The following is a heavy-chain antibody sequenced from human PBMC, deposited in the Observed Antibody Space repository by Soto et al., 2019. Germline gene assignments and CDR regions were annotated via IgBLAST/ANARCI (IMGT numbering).Heavy chain of an antibody. D-gene: IGHD6-6*01. V-gene: IGHV1-18*04. J-gene: IGHJ4*02. CDR3: ARDHSGGPFIAARQEGSDY. CDR2: ISAYNGNT. Sequence: APVKVSRKTSGYTVTRHGISWARHAPGQPLEWMGWISAYNGNTNYAHKLQGRVTMTTETSTSTAYMELRSLRSDDTAVYYCARDHSGGPFIAARQEGSDYWGQGTLVPVSS. CDR1: GYTVTRHG.